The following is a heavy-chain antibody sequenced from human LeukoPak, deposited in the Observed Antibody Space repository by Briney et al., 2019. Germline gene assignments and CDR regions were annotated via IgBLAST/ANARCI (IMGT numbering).Heavy chain of an antibody. CDR2: IRSQIYGGTP. J-gene: IGHJ4*02. CDR1: GFTFGDYA. CDR3: TRDQTPYY. V-gene: IGHV3-49*04. Sequence: QPGGSLRPSCTGSGFTFGDYAMTWVRQAPGKGLEWVGFIRSQIYGGTPEYAASVKGRFIISRDDSEGVAYLQMNSLKTEDTAVYYCTRDQTPYYWGQGTLVTVSS.